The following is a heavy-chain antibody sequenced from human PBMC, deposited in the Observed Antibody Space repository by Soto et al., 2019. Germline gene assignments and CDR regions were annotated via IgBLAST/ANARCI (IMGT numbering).Heavy chain of an antibody. J-gene: IGHJ5*02. D-gene: IGHD2-21*01. V-gene: IGHV4-31*03. CDR3: ARDGAGAYGLGWFDP. Sequence: QVQLQESGPGLVKPSQTLSLTCTVSGDSISRGGYYWNWLRQHPRKGLEWIGYIYHSGSTIYNPSLNGRVPISVDTSKNRLSLEVSNVTAADTAVYYCARDGAGAYGLGWFDPWGQGILVTVSS. CDR1: GDSISRGGYY. CDR2: IYHSGST.